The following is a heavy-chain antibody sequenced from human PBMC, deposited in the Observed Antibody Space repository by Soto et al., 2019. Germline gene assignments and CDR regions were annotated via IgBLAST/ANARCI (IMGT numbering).Heavy chain of an antibody. D-gene: IGHD5-18*01. Sequence: SETLSLTCAVYGGSFSVYYWSWIRQPPGKGLEWIGEINHSGSTNYNPSLKSRVTISVDTSKNQFSLKLSSVTAADTAVYYCARGFHSYPYYYYYGMDVWGQGTTVT. CDR2: INHSGST. V-gene: IGHV4-34*01. CDR3: ARGFHSYPYYYYYGMDV. CDR1: GGSFSVYY. J-gene: IGHJ6*02.